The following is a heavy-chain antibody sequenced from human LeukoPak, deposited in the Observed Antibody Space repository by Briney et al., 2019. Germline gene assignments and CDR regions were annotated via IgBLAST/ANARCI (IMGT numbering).Heavy chain of an antibody. Sequence: GGSLRLSCATSGFTFSSYGMHWVRQAPGKGLEWVAVISYDGSNKYYADSVKGRFTISRDNSKNTLYLQMNSLRAEDTAVYYCAKDGYSYDWGQGTLVTVSS. V-gene: IGHV3-30*18. CDR2: ISYDGSNK. D-gene: IGHD5-18*01. CDR3: AKDGYSYD. J-gene: IGHJ4*02. CDR1: GFTFSSYG.